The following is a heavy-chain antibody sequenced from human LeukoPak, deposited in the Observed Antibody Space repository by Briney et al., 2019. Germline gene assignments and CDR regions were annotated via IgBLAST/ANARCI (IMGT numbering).Heavy chain of an antibody. J-gene: IGHJ5*02. CDR3: ARDAYDFWSGYSNWFDP. CDR2: ISSSSSYI. V-gene: IGHV3-21*01. D-gene: IGHD3-3*01. CDR1: GFTFSSYS. Sequence: GGSLRLSCAASGFTFSSYSMNWVRQAPGKGLEWVSSISSSSSYIYYADSVKGRFTISRDNAKNSLYLQMNSLRAEDTAVYYCARDAYDFWSGYSNWFDPWGQGTLVTVSS.